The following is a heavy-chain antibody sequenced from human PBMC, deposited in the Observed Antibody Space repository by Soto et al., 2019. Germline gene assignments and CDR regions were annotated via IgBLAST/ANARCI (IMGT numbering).Heavy chain of an antibody. V-gene: IGHV4-4*02. J-gene: IGHJ4*01. CDR2: IHSSGGI. D-gene: IGHD6-25*01. CDR1: GDSMSSADW. CDR3: VCNGYYSLDH. Sequence: QVQLQETGPGLVKPSGTLSLTCAVSGDSMSSADWWSWVRQPPGKGLEWIGGIHSSGGINYHPSLSSRVTISVDMSKNQFYLNLSSVTAADTAVYFCVCNGYYSLDHWGHGTLVIVSP.